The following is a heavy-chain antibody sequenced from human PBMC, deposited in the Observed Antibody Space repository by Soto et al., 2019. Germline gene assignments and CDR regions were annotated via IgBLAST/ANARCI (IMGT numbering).Heavy chain of an antibody. CDR2: ISSSGSTI. D-gene: IGHD6-13*01. CDR1: GFTFSSYE. CDR3: ARAVEVLSAAAGTYYYYGMDV. J-gene: IGHJ6*02. Sequence: EVQLVESGGGLVQPGGSLRLSCAASGFTFSSYEMNWVRQAPGKGLEWVSYISSSGSTIYYADSVKGRFTISRDNAKHSLYLQMNSLRAEDTAVYYCARAVEVLSAAAGTYYYYGMDVWGQGTTVTVSS. V-gene: IGHV3-48*03.